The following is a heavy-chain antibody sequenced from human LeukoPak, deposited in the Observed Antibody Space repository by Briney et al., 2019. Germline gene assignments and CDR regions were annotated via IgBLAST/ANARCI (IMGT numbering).Heavy chain of an antibody. CDR3: AKDGGVGMGAFHI. V-gene: IGHV3-30-3*01. CDR1: GFTFSSYA. D-gene: IGHD3-16*01. Sequence: GGSLRLSCAASGFTFSSYAMHWVRQAPGKGLEWVAVISYDGSNKYYADSVKGRFTLSRDNSKNTLYLQMNSLRAEDTAVYYCAKDGGVGMGAFHIWGQGTLVTVSS. CDR2: ISYDGSNK. J-gene: IGHJ3*02.